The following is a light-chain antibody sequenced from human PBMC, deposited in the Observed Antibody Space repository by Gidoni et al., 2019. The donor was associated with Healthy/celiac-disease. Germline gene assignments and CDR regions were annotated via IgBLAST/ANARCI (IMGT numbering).Light chain of an antibody. CDR1: TGAVTSGYY. V-gene: IGLV7-43*01. Sequence: QTVVTQEPSLTALPVGTGTLTCASSTGAVTSGYYPNWFQQKPGQPPRTLIYSTSNKPSWTPARFSGSLLGGKAALTLSGVQPEDEAEYYCLLYYGGAQPWVFGGGTKLTVL. J-gene: IGLJ3*02. CDR3: LLYYGGAQPWV. CDR2: STS.